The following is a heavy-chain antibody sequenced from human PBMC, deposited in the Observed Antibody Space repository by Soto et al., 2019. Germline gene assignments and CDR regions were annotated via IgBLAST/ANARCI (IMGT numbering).Heavy chain of an antibody. CDR3: ARDRHSSSSVKLHGMDV. J-gene: IGHJ6*02. Sequence: PGASLRLSCSDTGFTLSSYALSWVLHAPLNRLEWVSAISGSGGSTYYADSVKGRFTISRDNSKNTLYLQMNSLRADDTAVYYCARDRHSSSSVKLHGMDVWGQGTTVTDSS. CDR1: GFTLSSYA. D-gene: IGHD6-6*01. CDR2: ISGSGGST. V-gene: IGHV3-23*01.